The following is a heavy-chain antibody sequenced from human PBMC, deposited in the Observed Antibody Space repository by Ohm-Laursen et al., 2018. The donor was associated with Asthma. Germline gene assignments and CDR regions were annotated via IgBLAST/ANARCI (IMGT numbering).Heavy chain of an antibody. CDR2: ISTASTFI. J-gene: IGHJ1*01. D-gene: IGHD1-26*01. CDR3: ARIGPEWELPGREYSLHH. V-gene: IGHV3-21*01. Sequence: SLRLSCTASAFSFNNYGMHWVRQIPGKGLEWVASISTASTFIYYADSVRGRFTTSRDNARNSVYLQMNSLRAEDTALYYCARIGPEWELPGREYSLHHWGEGTLVTVSS. CDR1: AFSFNNYG.